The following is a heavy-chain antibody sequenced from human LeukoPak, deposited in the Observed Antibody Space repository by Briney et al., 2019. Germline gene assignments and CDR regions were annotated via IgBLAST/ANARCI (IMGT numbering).Heavy chain of an antibody. CDR1: GFTFSSYG. Sequence: GGSLRLTCAASGFTFSSYGMHWVRQAPGKGLEWVAVISYDGSNKYYADSVKGRFTISRDNSKNTLYLQMNSLRAEDTAVYYCAIDVLKYYYDSSGYYSSGNAFDIWGQGTMVTVSS. V-gene: IGHV3-30*03. CDR2: ISYDGSNK. D-gene: IGHD3-22*01. CDR3: AIDVLKYYYDSSGYYSSGNAFDI. J-gene: IGHJ3*02.